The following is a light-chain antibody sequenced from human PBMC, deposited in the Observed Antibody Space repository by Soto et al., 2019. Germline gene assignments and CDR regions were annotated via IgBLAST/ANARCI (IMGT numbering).Light chain of an antibody. Sequence: EMVLTQSPDTLSLSPGERATLSCRASQSINSYLAWYQQKPGQAPRLLIYDASDRATGVPARFSGSGSRTDFTLTISSLEPADFAVYYCQQLSNWPLTFGQGTKLEI. CDR2: DAS. V-gene: IGKV3-11*01. J-gene: IGKJ2*01. CDR3: QQLSNWPLT. CDR1: QSINSY.